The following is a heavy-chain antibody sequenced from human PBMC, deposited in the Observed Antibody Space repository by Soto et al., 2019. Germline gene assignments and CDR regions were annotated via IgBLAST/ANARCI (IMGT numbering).Heavy chain of an antibody. D-gene: IGHD3-10*01. CDR2: VSNDGGST. Sequence: PGGSLRLSCSASGFIFSQYPMHWVRQAPGKGLEYFSTVSNDGGSTFYTNSVKGRFTISRDNSKNMLYLQMTSLRSEDSALYFCVKDSVPYRNSLYYFDRWAQGTLVTVSS. J-gene: IGHJ4*02. CDR1: GFIFSQYP. V-gene: IGHV3-64D*06. CDR3: VKDSVPYRNSLYYFDR.